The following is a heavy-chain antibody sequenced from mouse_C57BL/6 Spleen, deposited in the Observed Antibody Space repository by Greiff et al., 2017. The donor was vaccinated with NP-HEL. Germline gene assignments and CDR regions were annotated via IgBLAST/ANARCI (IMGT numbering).Heavy chain of an antibody. Sequence: QVQLQQSGAELARPGASVKLSCKASGYTFTSYGISWVKQRTGQGLEWIGEIYPRSGNTYYNEKFKGKATLTADKSSSTAYMELRSLTSEDSAVYFCARWPITTVVANAMDYWGQGTSVTVSS. D-gene: IGHD1-1*01. CDR3: ARWPITTVVANAMDY. CDR1: GYTFTSYG. V-gene: IGHV1-81*01. CDR2: IYPRSGNT. J-gene: IGHJ4*01.